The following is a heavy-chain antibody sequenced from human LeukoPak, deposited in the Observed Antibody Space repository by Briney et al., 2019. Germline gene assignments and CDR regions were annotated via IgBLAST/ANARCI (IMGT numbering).Heavy chain of an antibody. V-gene: IGHV4-39*01. CDR2: IYYSGST. CDR3: ARGVTLIVVVIHDWYFDL. Sequence: SETLSLTCTVSGGSISSSSYYWGWIRQPPGKGLEWIGSIYYSGSTSYNPSLKSRVTISVDTSKNQFSLKLSSVTAADTAVYYCARGVTLIVVVIHDWYFDLWGRGTVFTDSS. CDR1: GGSISSSSYY. J-gene: IGHJ2*01. D-gene: IGHD3-22*01.